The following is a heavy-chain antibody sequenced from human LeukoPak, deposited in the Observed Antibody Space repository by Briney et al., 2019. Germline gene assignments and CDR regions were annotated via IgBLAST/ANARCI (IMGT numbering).Heavy chain of an antibody. D-gene: IGHD2-2*01. CDR2: ISGGGTST. V-gene: IGHV3-23*01. CDR3: AKATSLVVPYDY. Sequence: GGSLRLSCAASGFTFSSYAMSWVRQAPGKGLEWVSAISGGGTSTYYADSVKGRFTISRDNSKNTLYLQMNSLRAEDTAVYYCAKATSLVVPYDYWGQGTLVTVSS. J-gene: IGHJ4*02. CDR1: GFTFSSYA.